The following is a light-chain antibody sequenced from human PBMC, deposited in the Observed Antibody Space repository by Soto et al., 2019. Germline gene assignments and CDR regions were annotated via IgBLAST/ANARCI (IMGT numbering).Light chain of an antibody. CDR1: QSVLYSSNNKNY. J-gene: IGKJ2*01. Sequence: DIVMTQSPDSLAVSLGGRATINCKSSQSVLYSSNNKNYLAWYQQKPGQPPKLLIYWASTRESGVPDRFSGSGSGTDFTLTISSLQAEDVAVYYCQQYYSTPYTFGQGTKLEIK. CDR3: QQYYSTPYT. CDR2: WAS. V-gene: IGKV4-1*01.